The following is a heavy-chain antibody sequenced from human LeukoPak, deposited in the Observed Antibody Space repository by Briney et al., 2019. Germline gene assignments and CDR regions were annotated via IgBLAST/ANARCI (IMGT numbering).Heavy chain of an antibody. CDR3: ARVGYYDSSGYSPPNWYFDL. D-gene: IGHD3-22*01. V-gene: IGHV4-31*03. J-gene: IGHJ2*01. CDR1: GGSISGYY. Sequence: SETLSLTCTVSGGSISGYYWSWIRQHPGKGLEWIGYIYYSGSTYYNPSLKSRVTISVDTSKNQFSLKLSSVTAADTAVYYCARVGYYDSSGYSPPNWYFDLWGRGTLVTVSS. CDR2: IYYSGST.